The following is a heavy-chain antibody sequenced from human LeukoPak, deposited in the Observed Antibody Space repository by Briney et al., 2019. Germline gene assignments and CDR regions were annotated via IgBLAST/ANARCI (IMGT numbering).Heavy chain of an antibody. CDR1: GGSISSYY. J-gene: IGHJ6*03. V-gene: IGHV4-59*01. CDR3: ASLAAAGTINYYYYMDV. D-gene: IGHD6-13*01. Sequence: RPSETLSLTCTVSGGSISSYYWSWIRQPPGKGLEWIGYIYYSGSTNYNPSLKSRVTVSVDTSKNQFSLKLSSVTAADTAVYYCASLAAAGTINYYYYMDVWGKGTTVTVSS. CDR2: IYYSGST.